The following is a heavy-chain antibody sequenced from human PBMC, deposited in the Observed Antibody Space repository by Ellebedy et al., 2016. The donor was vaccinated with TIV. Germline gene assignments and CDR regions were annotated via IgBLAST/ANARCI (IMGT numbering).Heavy chain of an antibody. D-gene: IGHD6-19*01. CDR1: GFTFSSYG. V-gene: IGHV3-30*18. CDR2: ISYDGSNK. J-gene: IGHJ3*02. CDR3: AKEGSAVGGPENAFDI. Sequence: GESLKISXAASGFTFSSYGMHWVRQAPGKGLEWVAVISYDGSNKYYADSVKGRFTISRDNSKNTLYLQMNSLRAEDTAVYYCAKEGSAVGGPENAFDIWGQGTMVTVSS.